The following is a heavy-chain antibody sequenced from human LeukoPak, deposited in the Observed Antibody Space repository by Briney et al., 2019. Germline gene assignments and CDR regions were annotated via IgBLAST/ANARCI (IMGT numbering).Heavy chain of an antibody. CDR2: ISRNSGSI. D-gene: IGHD4-11*01. CDR1: GFTFDDYA. CDR3: AKDPTVTPSYYFDY. V-gene: IGHV3-9*01. J-gene: IGHJ4*02. Sequence: GRSLRLSCAASGFTFDDYAMHWVRQAPGKGLEWVSGISRNSGSIGYADSVKGRFTISRDNAKNSLYLQMNSLRAEDTALYYCAKDPTVTPSYYFDYWGQGTLVTVSS.